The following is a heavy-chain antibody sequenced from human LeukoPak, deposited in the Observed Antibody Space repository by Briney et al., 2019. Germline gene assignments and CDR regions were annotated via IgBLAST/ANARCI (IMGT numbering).Heavy chain of an antibody. J-gene: IGHJ4*02. CDR1: GYTFSDHY. D-gene: IGHD3-9*01. CDR3: ARGIHYDILTGYYGPFDY. V-gene: IGHV1-2*02. CDR2: FNPNNGGT. Sequence: ASVKVSCKASGYTFSDHYMHWVRQAPGQGLEWMGWFNPNNGGTNYLEKFQGRVTMTRDTCINTAYMELRRLRSDDTAVYFCARGIHYDILTGYYGPFDYWGQGTLVTVSS.